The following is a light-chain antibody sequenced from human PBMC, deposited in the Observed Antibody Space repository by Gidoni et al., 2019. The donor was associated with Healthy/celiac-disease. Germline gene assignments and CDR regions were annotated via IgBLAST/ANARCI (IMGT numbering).Light chain of an antibody. CDR3: QSYDSCLSGWM. CDR1: SSNIGACYD. V-gene: IGLV1-40*01. Sequence: QYVLTQPPQVSEAPGQRVTTSCTGSSSNIGACYDVHWYQQLPGTAPKLLIYGRSTRPSGRPDRFSGSKSGTPASLAITGLQAEDEAVYSCQSYDSCLSGWMFGGGTKLTVL. CDR2: GRS. J-gene: IGLJ3*02.